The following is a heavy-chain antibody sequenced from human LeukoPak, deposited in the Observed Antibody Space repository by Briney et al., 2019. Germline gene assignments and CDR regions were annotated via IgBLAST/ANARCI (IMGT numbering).Heavy chain of an antibody. J-gene: IGHJ4*02. CDR3: ARNAGDSSSWVDY. D-gene: IGHD6-13*01. CDR1: GGSISSSSYY. V-gene: IGHV4-39*07. Sequence: SETLSLTCTVSGGSISSSSYYWGWLRQPPGKGLEWIGSIYYSGSTYYNPSLKSRVTISVDTSKNQFSLKLSSVTAADTAVYYCARNAGDSSSWVDYWGQGTLVTVSS. CDR2: IYYSGST.